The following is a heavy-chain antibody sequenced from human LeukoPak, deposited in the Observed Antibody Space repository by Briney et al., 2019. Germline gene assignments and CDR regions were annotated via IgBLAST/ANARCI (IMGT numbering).Heavy chain of an antibody. Sequence: SETLSLTCTVSGGSISSSNYYWGWIRQPPVKRLEWIGNMYYSGSTYYNPSIKSRVTISVDTSKNHFSLKLRSVTAADTAVYYCARISLTGYAPISGYFDYWGQGTLVTVSS. CDR1: GGSISSSNYY. D-gene: IGHD3-9*01. V-gene: IGHV4-39*07. CDR2: MYYSGST. J-gene: IGHJ4*02. CDR3: ARISLTGYAPISGYFDY.